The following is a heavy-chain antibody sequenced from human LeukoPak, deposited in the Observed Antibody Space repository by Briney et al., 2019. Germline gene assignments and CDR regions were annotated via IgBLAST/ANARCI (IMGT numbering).Heavy chain of an antibody. CDR3: ARDALSYDSSGYYYY. Sequence: GASVKVSCKASGYTFTSYGISWVRQAPGQGLEWMGWISAYNGNTNYAQKLQGRVTMTRDTSTSTVYMELSSLRSEDTAVYYCARDALSYDSSGYYYYWGQGTLVTVSS. V-gene: IGHV1-18*01. CDR1: GYTFTSYG. D-gene: IGHD3-22*01. J-gene: IGHJ4*02. CDR2: ISAYNGNT.